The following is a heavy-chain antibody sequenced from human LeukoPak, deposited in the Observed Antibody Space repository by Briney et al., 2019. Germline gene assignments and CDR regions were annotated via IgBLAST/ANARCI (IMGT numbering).Heavy chain of an antibody. D-gene: IGHD1-14*01. CDR2: VYTSGST. CDR3: ARGTGNAFDI. V-gene: IGHV4-61*02. Sequence: SQTLSLSCTVSGGSISSGSYDWSWIRQPAGKGLDWIGRVYTSGSTNYNPSLKSRVTISVDTSKNQFSLKLTSVTAADTAVYYCARGTGNAFDIWGQGTMVTVSS. J-gene: IGHJ3*02. CDR1: GGSISSGSYD.